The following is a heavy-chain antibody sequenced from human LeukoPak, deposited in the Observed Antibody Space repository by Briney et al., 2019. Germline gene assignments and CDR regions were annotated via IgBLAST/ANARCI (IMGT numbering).Heavy chain of an antibody. V-gene: IGHV4-59*08. D-gene: IGHD3-10*01. CDR3: ARHLWRGGTTDSFDI. Sequence: PSKTLSLTCTVSGDSINNYYWNWIRQPPGKGLEWIGDIDYSGRTNYNPSLKSRVAISVDTSKNQFSLKLSPVTAADTAVYYCARHLWRGGTTDSFDIWGQGTMVSVSS. CDR2: IDYSGRT. CDR1: GDSINNYY. J-gene: IGHJ3*02.